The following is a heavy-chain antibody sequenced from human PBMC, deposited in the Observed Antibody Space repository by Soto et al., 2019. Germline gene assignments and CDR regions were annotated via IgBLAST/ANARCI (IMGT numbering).Heavy chain of an antibody. V-gene: IGHV4-34*01. CDR1: GGSFSGYY. J-gene: IGHJ4*02. D-gene: IGHD3-3*01. Sequence: QVQLPQWGAGLLKPSETLSLTCAVYGGSFSGYYWSWIRQPPGKGLEWIGEINHSGSTNYNPSLQQRATISLDKTKNQFTLKLSSVTAADTAVYYCARHAQTYYDFWSDSPPDYYFDYWGQGTLVTVSS. CDR2: INHSGST. CDR3: ARHAQTYYDFWSDSPPDYYFDY.